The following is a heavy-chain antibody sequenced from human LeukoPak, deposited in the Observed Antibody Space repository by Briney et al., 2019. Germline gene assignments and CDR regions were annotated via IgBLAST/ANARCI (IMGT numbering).Heavy chain of an antibody. CDR2: IYYSGST. CDR3: ARLDEEESLAAAEY. Sequence: PSETLSLTCTVSGGSTSSSSYYWGWIRQPPGKGLEWIGSIYYSGSTYYNPSLKSRVTISVDTSKNQFSLKLSSVTAADTAVYYCARLDEEESLAAAEYWGQGTLVTVSS. D-gene: IGHD6-13*01. CDR1: GGSTSSSSYY. J-gene: IGHJ4*02. V-gene: IGHV4-39*01.